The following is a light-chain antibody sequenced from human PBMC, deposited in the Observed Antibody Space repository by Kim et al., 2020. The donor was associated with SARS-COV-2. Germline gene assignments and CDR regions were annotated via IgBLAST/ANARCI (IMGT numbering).Light chain of an antibody. CDR3: QAWDSSTRV. Sequence: VSPRQTASITCSGDKLGDKYACWYQQRPGQYPVLVIYKDTKRPSGFPERVSSSNSGNTATLTISGTQAMDEADYYCQAWDSSTRVFGTRTKVTVL. J-gene: IGLJ1*01. CDR2: KDT. V-gene: IGLV3-1*01. CDR1: KLGDKY.